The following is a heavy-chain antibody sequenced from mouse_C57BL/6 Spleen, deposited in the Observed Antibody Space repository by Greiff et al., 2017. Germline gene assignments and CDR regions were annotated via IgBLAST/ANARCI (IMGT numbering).Heavy chain of an antibody. D-gene: IGHD1-1*01. Sequence: LQESGAELVKPGASVKISCKASGYAFSSYWMNWVKQRPGKGLEWIGQIYPGDGDTNYNGKFKGKATLTADKSSSTAYMQLSSLTSEDSAVYFCAREGYYGSSYEWYFDVWGTGTTVTVSS. CDR2: IYPGDGDT. CDR3: AREGYYGSSYEWYFDV. CDR1: GYAFSSYW. V-gene: IGHV1-80*01. J-gene: IGHJ1*03.